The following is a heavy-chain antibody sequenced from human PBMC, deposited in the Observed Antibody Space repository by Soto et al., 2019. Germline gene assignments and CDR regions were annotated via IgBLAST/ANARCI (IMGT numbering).Heavy chain of an antibody. V-gene: IGHV3-23*01. CDR3: AKDGALRPLDVFPYRPRWDY. Sequence: EVQLLESGGGLVQPGGSLRLSCAASGFTFSSYAMSWVRQAPGKGLEWVSAISGSGGSTYYADSVKGRFTISRDNSKNTLYLQMNSLRAEETAVYYCAKDGALRPLDVFPYRPRWDYWGQGTLVTVSS. CDR1: GFTFSSYA. CDR2: ISGSGGST. D-gene: IGHD3-16*02. J-gene: IGHJ4*02.